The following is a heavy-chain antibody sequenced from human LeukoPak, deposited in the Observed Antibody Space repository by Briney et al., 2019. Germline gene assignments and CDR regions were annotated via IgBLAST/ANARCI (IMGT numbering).Heavy chain of an antibody. J-gene: IGHJ4*02. CDR1: GYTFTSYA. CDR3: ARRSEGAMAGDY. CDR2: INAGNGNT. V-gene: IGHV1-3*03. Sequence: ASVKVSCKASGYTFTSYAMHWVRQAPGQRLEWMGWINAGNGNTKYSQEFQGRVTITRDTSASTAYMELSSLKASDTAMYYCARRSEGAMAGDYWGQGTLVTVSS. D-gene: IGHD6-19*01.